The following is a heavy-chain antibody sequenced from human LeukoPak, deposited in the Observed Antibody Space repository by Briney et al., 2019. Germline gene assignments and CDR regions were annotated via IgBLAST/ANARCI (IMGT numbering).Heavy chain of an antibody. CDR3: AKDRSSSWSFDY. CDR2: ISYDGSNK. CDR1: GFTFSSYG. V-gene: IGHV3-30*18. D-gene: IGHD6-13*01. Sequence: GGSLRLSCAASGFTFSSYGMHWVRQAPGKGLEWVAVISYDGSNKYYADSVKGRFTISRDNSKNTLYLQMNSLRAEDTAVYYCAKDRSSSWSFDYWGQGTLVTVSS. J-gene: IGHJ4*02.